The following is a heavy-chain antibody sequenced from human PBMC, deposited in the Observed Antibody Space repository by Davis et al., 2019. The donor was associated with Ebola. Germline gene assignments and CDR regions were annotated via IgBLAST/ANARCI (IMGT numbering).Heavy chain of an antibody. CDR1: GFTFSSYW. D-gene: IGHD5-24*01. Sequence: GESLKISCAASGFTFSSYWMTWVRQAPGKGLEWVANIKQDGSEKYYVDSVKGRFTISRDNAKNSLYLQMNSLRAEDAAVYYCVRERWLQLSTYYFDYWGQGTLVTVSS. CDR2: IKQDGSEK. CDR3: VRERWLQLSTYYFDY. V-gene: IGHV3-7*03. J-gene: IGHJ4*02.